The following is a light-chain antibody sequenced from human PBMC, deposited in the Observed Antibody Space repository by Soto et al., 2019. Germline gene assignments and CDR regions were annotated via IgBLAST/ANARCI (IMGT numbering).Light chain of an antibody. CDR2: EVT. J-gene: IGLJ2*01. V-gene: IGLV2-14*01. CDR1: RSDGDC. CDR3: SSYTAASTLDVV. Sequence: STMNQPACVSGSSGQSINISCSGTRSDGDCVCWYQQHAGKAPKLRIYEVTNRPSGVSNRFSGSKSAYTASLTISGLQAEDEADYYCSSYTAASTLDVVFGGGTKVTVL.